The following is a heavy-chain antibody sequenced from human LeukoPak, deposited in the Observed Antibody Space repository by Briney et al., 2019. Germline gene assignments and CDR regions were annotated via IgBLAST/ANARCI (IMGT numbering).Heavy chain of an antibody. CDR3: ARVVYYGSGSYYLDY. D-gene: IGHD3-10*01. V-gene: IGHV4-34*01. CDR2: INHSGRT. J-gene: IGHJ4*02. CDR1: GGSFSGYY. Sequence: SETLSLTCAVYGGSFSGYYWSWIRQPPGKGLEWIGEINHSGRTNYNPSLKSRVTISVDTSKNQFSLKLSAVTAADTAVYYCARVVYYGSGSYYLDYWGQGTLVTVSS.